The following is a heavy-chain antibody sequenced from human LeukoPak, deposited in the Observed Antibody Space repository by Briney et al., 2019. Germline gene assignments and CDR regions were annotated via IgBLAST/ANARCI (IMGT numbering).Heavy chain of an antibody. J-gene: IGHJ5*02. CDR3: ARGGQDQLPRRAHWFDP. CDR1: GFTFSSYA. CDR2: ISYDGSNK. V-gene: IGHV3-30-3*01. Sequence: PGRSLRLSCAASGFTFSSYAMHWVRQAPGKGLEWVAVISYDGSNKYYADSVKGRFTISRDNSKTTLYLQMNSLRAEDTAVYYCARGGQDQLPRRAHWFDPWGQGTLVTVSS. D-gene: IGHD2-2*01.